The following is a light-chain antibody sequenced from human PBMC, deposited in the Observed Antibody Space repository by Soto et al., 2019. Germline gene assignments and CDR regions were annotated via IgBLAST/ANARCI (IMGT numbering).Light chain of an antibody. CDR1: QSVSTN. CDR2: GAS. V-gene: IGKV3-15*01. J-gene: IGKJ4*01. Sequence: ETVMTQSPATLSVSPGERATLSCGASQSVSTNLDWYQQKPGQVPRLLIYGASTRASDSPARFSGSGSGTEFTLTISSLQSEDFAVYYCQQYNEWPLTFGGGTKVEIE. CDR3: QQYNEWPLT.